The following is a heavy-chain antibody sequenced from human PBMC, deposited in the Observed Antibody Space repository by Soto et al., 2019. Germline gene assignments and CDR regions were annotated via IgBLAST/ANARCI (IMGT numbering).Heavy chain of an antibody. CDR2: IKSSGDTG. Sequence: EVQLVESGGGLVQPGGSLRLSCVASGFTFSSYSMNWVRQAPGKGLEWVSYIKSSGDTGHYADSVKGRFTVSRDNAKNLLYLQLTSLSVEDTATYYCTRDPFDFWGPGTLVVVS. CDR3: TRDPFDF. J-gene: IGHJ4*02. V-gene: IGHV3-48*04. CDR1: GFTFSSYS.